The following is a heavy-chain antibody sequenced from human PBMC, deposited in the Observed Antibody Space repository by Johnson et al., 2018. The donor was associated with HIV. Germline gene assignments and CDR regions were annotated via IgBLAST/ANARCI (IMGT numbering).Heavy chain of an antibody. V-gene: IGHV3-20*04. CDR2: TNNDGSTT. CDR1: GFTFDDFG. J-gene: IGHJ3*02. D-gene: IGHD1-26*01. Sequence: VQLVESGGGVVRPGGSLRLSCAASGFTFDDFGMGWVRQAPGKGLEWVSRTNNDGSTTTYADSVKGRFTVSRDNSKNTLYLQMNSLRAEDTAVYYCARDRGGGSYHDACDIWGQGTMVTVSS. CDR3: ARDRGGGSYHDACDI.